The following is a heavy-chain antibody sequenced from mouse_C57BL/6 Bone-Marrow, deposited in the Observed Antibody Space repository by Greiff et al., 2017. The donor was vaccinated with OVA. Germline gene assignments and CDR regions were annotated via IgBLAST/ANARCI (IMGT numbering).Heavy chain of an antibody. CDR1: GFTFSDYY. Sequence: EVKVEESEGGLVQPGSSMKLSCTASGFTFSDYYMAWVRQVPEKGLEWVANINYDGSSTYYLDSLKSRFIISRDNAKNILYLQMSSLKSEDTATYYCARDKHYYGSSYPFAYWGQGTLVTVSA. J-gene: IGHJ3*01. D-gene: IGHD1-1*01. CDR3: ARDKHYYGSSYPFAY. CDR2: INYDGSST. V-gene: IGHV5-16*01.